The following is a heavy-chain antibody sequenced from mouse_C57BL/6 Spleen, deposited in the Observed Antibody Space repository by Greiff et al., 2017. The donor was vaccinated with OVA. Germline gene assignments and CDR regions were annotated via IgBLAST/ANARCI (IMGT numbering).Heavy chain of an antibody. J-gene: IGHJ3*01. V-gene: IGHV1-54*01. CDR2: INPGSGGT. D-gene: IGHD2-3*01. CDR3: AREGDGYSAWFAY. Sequence: VQLQESGAELVRPGTSVKVSCKASGYAFTNYLIEWVKQRPGQGLEWIGVINPGSGGTNYNEKFKGKATLTADKSSSTAYMQLSSLTSEDSAVYFCAREGDGYSAWFAYWGQGTLVTVSA. CDR1: GYAFTNYL.